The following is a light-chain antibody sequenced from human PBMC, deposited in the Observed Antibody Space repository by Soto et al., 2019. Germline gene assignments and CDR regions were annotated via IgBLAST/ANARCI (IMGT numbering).Light chain of an antibody. Sequence: DIQMTQSPSTLSASVGDRVTITCRASQSISSWLAWYQQKPGKAPKLLIYKASSLESGVPSRFSGSGSGTEFTLTISSLQPDDFATYYCQQYNSYWSTVGQGTKLEIK. J-gene: IGKJ2*01. V-gene: IGKV1-5*03. CDR1: QSISSW. CDR3: QQYNSYWST. CDR2: KAS.